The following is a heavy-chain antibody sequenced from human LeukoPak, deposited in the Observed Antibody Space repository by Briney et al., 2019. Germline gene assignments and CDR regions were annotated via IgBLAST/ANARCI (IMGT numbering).Heavy chain of an antibody. V-gene: IGHV3-30*04. CDR1: GFTFSSYA. D-gene: IGHD2-21*02. CDR2: ISYDGSNK. J-gene: IGHJ4*02. Sequence: GRSLRLSCAASGFTFSSYAMHWVRQAPGKWLEWVAVISYDGSNKYYADSVKGRFTMSRDNSKNTLYLQMNSLRAEDTAVYYCAREVYCGGDCYSGGDYWGQGTLVTVSS. CDR3: AREVYCGGDCYSGGDY.